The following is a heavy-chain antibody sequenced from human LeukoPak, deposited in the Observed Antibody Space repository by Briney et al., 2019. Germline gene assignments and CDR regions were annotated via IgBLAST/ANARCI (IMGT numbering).Heavy chain of an antibody. CDR1: GYTFTSYD. V-gene: IGHV1-8*01. CDR2: MNPNSGNT. D-gene: IGHD3-22*01. J-gene: IGHJ4*02. CDR3: ARYYYDSNGYMVHFDY. Sequence: GASVKVSCKASGYTFTSYDINWVRQATGQGLEWMGWMNPNSGNTGYAQKFQGRVTMTRNTSISTAYMELGSLRSEDTAVYYCARYYYDSNGYMVHFDYWGQGTLVTVSS.